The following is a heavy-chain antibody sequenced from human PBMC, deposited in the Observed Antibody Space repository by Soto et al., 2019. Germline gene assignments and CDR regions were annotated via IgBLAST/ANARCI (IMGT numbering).Heavy chain of an antibody. CDR2: VYWNDDK. D-gene: IGHD4-17*01. V-gene: IGHV2-5*01. J-gene: IGHJ5*02. CDR3: AHRGYGDYPRDNWFDP. CDR1: GFSLSTGGAG. Sequence: QITLKESGPTLVKPTQTLTLTCTFPGFSLSTGGAGVGWIRQPPGKPLEWLALVYWNDDKRYSPSLKSRLTTTKDNSKSQVVLIMTNMDPVDTATYYCAHRGYGDYPRDNWFDPWGQGTLVTVSS.